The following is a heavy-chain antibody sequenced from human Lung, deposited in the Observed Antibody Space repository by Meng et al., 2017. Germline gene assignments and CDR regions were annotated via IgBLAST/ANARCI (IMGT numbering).Heavy chain of an antibody. D-gene: IGHD3-3*01. CDR1: GGSVSSGSYY. CDR3: ARTNDSWSGQYFDH. J-gene: IGHJ4*02. Sequence: GSLRLSCTVSGGSVSSGSYYWSWIRQPPGKGLEWIGYIYYRESTNYNPSLKSRVTISVDTSKNQFSLKRSYVTAADTAVYYFARTNDSWSGQYFDHWGQGTLVTVSS. CDR2: IYYREST. V-gene: IGHV4-61*01.